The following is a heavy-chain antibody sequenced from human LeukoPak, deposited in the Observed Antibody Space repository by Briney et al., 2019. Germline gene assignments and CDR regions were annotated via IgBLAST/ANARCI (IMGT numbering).Heavy chain of an antibody. J-gene: IGHJ4*02. V-gene: IGHV4-34*01. Sequence: PSETLSLTCAVYGGSFSGYYWSWIRQPPGKGLEWIGEINHSGSTNYNPSLKSRVTISVDTSKNQFSLKLSSVTAADTAVYYCARYSSAEFDYWGQGTLATVSS. CDR1: GGSFSGYY. CDR2: INHSGST. D-gene: IGHD6-19*01. CDR3: ARYSSAEFDY.